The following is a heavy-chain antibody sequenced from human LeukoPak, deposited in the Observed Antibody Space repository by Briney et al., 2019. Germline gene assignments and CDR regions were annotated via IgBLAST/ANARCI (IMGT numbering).Heavy chain of an antibody. V-gene: IGHV3-48*02. CDR3: ARDRYDYWSGPGY. CDR1: GFTFSSYS. J-gene: IGHJ1*01. D-gene: IGHD3-3*01. Sequence: GGSLRLSCAASGFTFSSYSMNWVRQAPGKGLEWVSYISSSSSTIYYADSVKGRFTISRDNAKNSLYLQMNSLRDDDMAVYYCARDRYDYWSGPGYWGQGTLVTVSS. CDR2: ISSSSSTI.